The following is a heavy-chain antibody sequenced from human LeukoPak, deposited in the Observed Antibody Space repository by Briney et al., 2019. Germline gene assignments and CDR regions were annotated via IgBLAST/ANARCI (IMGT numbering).Heavy chain of an antibody. V-gene: IGHV3-48*03. Sequence: GGSLRLSCAASRFTFSSYDMNWVRQAPGKGLEWVSYISSSGSTIYYADSVKGRFTISRDNAKNSLYLQMNSLRAEDTAVYYCASPGGDYDILTGQIDYWGQGTLVTVSS. CDR1: RFTFSSYD. J-gene: IGHJ4*02. D-gene: IGHD3-9*01. CDR3: ASPGGDYDILTGQIDY. CDR2: ISSSGSTI.